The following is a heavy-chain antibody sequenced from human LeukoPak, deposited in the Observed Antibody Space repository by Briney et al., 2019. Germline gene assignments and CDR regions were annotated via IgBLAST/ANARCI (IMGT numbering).Heavy chain of an antibody. D-gene: IGHD3-22*01. Sequence: ASVKVSCKASGGTFSSYAISWVRQAPGQGLEWMGGIIPIFGTANSAQKFQGRVTITADESTSTAYMELSSLRSEDTAVYYCARAMSLYDSSGYSSWGQGTLVTVSS. CDR3: ARAMSLYDSSGYSS. CDR2: IIPIFGTA. CDR1: GGTFSSYA. V-gene: IGHV1-69*13. J-gene: IGHJ5*02.